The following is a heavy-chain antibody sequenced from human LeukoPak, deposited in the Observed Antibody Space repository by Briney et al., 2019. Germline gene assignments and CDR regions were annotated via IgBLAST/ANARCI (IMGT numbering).Heavy chain of an antibody. V-gene: IGHV3-30*02. CDR3: ARDTAGDPTLRYYFDY. D-gene: IGHD3-16*01. Sequence: GGSLRLSCAASGFTFSSYGMHWVRQAPGKGLEWVAFIRYDGSNKYYADSVKGRFTISRDNSKNTLYLQMNSLRAEDTAVYYCARDTAGDPTLRYYFDYWGQGTLVTVSS. J-gene: IGHJ4*02. CDR1: GFTFSSYG. CDR2: IRYDGSNK.